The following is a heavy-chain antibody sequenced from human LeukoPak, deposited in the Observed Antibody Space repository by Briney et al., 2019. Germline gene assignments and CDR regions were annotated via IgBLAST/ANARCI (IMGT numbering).Heavy chain of an antibody. J-gene: IGHJ1*01. CDR1: GGSISSYY. Sequence: PSETLSLTCTVSGGSISSYYWSCIRQPPGKGLEWIGYIYYSGSTNYNPSLKSRVTISVDTSKNQFSLNLSSMTAADTAVYYCARGLCSGGSCYVEFFEHWGQGTLVTVSS. CDR2: IYYSGST. D-gene: IGHD2-15*01. CDR3: ARGLCSGGSCYVEFFEH. V-gene: IGHV4-59*01.